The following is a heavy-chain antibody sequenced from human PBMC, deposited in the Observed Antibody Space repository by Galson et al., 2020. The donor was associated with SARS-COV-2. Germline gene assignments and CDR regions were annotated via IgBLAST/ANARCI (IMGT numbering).Heavy chain of an antibody. Sequence: GGSLRLSCAASGFTFSSYGMHWVRQAPGKGLEWVALISYDGSNKYYVDSVKGRITISRDNSKNSLYLQVNSLRAEDTAVYYCAKEGGSYAYYYYGVDVWGLGTTVTVSS. D-gene: IGHD3-16*01. CDR3: AKEGGSYAYYYYGVDV. J-gene: IGHJ6*02. CDR1: GFTFSSYG. V-gene: IGHV3-30*18. CDR2: ISYDGSNK.